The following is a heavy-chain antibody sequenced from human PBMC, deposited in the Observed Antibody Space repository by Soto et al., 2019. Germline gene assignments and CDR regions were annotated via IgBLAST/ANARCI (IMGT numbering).Heavy chain of an antibody. CDR3: AGGNAMDV. Sequence: PGGALRLSCAASRCTFSTYWMTWIRQAPGKGLEWVANINQDGSEKYYMDSVKGRFTISRDNAKNYLYPQMTSLRAEDTAVYHCAGGNAMDVWGQGTTVTVSS. J-gene: IGHJ6*02. CDR1: RCTFSTYW. CDR2: INQDGSEK. V-gene: IGHV3-7*01.